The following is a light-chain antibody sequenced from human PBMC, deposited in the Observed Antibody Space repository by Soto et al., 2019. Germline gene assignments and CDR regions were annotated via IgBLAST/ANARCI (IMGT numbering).Light chain of an antibody. V-gene: IGKV3-15*01. CDR3: QQYGSSHT. J-gene: IGKJ5*01. CDR1: QNILSN. Sequence: EIVMTQSPATLSVSPGERATLSCRASQNILSNLAWYQQRPGQTPRLLIYDASTRATDIPARFSGSGAGAYFNLTISRLEPADFGVYYCQQYGSSHTFGQGTRLEIK. CDR2: DAS.